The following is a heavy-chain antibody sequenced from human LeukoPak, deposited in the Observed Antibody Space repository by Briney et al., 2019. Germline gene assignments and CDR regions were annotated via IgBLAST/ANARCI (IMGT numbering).Heavy chain of an antibody. Sequence: PSEILSLTCTVSGGSISSYYWSWIRQPPGKGLEWIGFIYYTGTTNYNPSLKSRLTISVDTSKNQFSLNLRSVTAADTAIYYCAREGCGGDCLDYWGQGTLVTVSS. CDR2: IYYTGTT. V-gene: IGHV4-59*01. CDR3: AREGCGGDCLDY. J-gene: IGHJ4*02. CDR1: GGSISSYY. D-gene: IGHD2-21*02.